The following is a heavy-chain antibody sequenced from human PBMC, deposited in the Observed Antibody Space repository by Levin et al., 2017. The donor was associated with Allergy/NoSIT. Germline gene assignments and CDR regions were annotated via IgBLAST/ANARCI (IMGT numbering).Heavy chain of an antibody. V-gene: IGHV3-66*02. J-gene: IGHJ6*03. CDR2: IYSGGST. CDR3: ARASRIPYYYGSGSYDYYYYMDV. Sequence: GESLKISCADSGFTVSSTYMSWVRQAPGKGLEWVSVIYSGGSTSYADSVQGRFTISRDNSKNTLYLQMNSLRAEDTAVYYCARASRIPYYYGSGSYDYYYYMDVWGKGTTVTVS. D-gene: IGHD3-10*01. CDR1: GFTVSSTY.